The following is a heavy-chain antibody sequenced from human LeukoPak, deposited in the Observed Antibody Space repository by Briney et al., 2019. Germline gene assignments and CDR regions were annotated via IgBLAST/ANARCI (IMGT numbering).Heavy chain of an antibody. CDR1: GYSLNELS. J-gene: IGHJ4*02. D-gene: IGHD5-12*01. CDR2: IIPMFGTS. CDR3: ARSPSGYSGYDPVYY. V-gene: IGHV1-69*13. Sequence: SVKVSCKVSGYSLNELSMHWVRQAPGQGLEWMGGIIPMFGTSNYAQKFQGRVTMTADESTSTVYMELSSLRSEDTAVYYCARSPSGYSGYDPVYYWGQGTLVTVSS.